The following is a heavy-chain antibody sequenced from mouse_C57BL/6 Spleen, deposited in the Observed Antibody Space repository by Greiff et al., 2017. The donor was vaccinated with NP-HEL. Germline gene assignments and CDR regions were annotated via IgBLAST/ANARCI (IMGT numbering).Heavy chain of an antibody. CDR3: ASHYYGSAMCY. J-gene: IGHJ4*01. V-gene: IGHV1-50*01. Sequence: QVQLQQPGAELVKPGASVKLSCKASGYTFTSYWMQWVKQRPGQGLEWIGEIDPSASYTNYNQKFKGKATLTVDTSSSTAYMQLSSLTSEDSAVYYFASHYYGSAMCYWGQRTSVTFAS. CDR2: IDPSASYT. CDR1: GYTFTSYW. D-gene: IGHD1-1*01.